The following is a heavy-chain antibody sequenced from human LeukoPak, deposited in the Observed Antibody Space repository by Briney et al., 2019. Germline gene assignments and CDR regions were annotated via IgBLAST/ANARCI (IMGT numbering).Heavy chain of an antibody. CDR2: IYTSGST. CDR1: GGSISSGSYY. CDR3: ARVRSIGSSRGLAHYMDV. D-gene: IGHD6-13*01. V-gene: IGHV4-61*02. Sequence: SETLSLTCTVSGGSISSGSYYWSWIRQPAGKGLEWIGRIYTSGSTDYNPSLKSRVTISVDTSKNQFSLKLSSVTAADTAVYYCARVRSIGSSRGLAHYMDVWGKGTTVTVSS. J-gene: IGHJ6*03.